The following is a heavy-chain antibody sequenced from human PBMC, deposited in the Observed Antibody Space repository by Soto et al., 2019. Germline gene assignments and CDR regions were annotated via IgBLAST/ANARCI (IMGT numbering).Heavy chain of an antibody. CDR3: ARGLDYVGFDY. D-gene: IGHD4-17*01. J-gene: IGHJ4*02. V-gene: IGHV4-61*01. CDR1: GDSVSSGTYY. CDR2: IYYRGST. Sequence: SETLSLTCIGSGDSVSSGTYYWSWIRQPPGKGLEWIGYIYYRGSTNYNPSLKSRVTISIDTSRNQFSLKVSFVTAADTAVYYCARGLDYVGFDYWGQGTLVTVSS.